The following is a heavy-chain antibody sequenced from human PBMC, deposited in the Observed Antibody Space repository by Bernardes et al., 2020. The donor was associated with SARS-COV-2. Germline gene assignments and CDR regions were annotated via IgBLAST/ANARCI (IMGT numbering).Heavy chain of an antibody. CDR1: DYTFTNYW. V-gene: IGHV5-51*01. CDR3: ARRRYGDFGVDV. J-gene: IGHJ6*02. CDR2: IYPGDSDT. D-gene: IGHD4-17*01. Sequence: GGSLKISCKGSDYTFTNYWIGWVRQMPGKGLEWMGIIYPGDSDTKYSASFQGRVTISADKCVNTAYLQWSSLKASDTAMYYCARRRYGDFGVDVWGQGTTVTVSS.